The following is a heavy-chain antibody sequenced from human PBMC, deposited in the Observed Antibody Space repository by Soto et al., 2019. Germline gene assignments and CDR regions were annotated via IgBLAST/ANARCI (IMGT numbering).Heavy chain of an antibody. Sequence: QVQLQESGPGLVKPSQTLSLTCSVSGASTVSHYHWTWIRQPPGKGLEWMGYIFNSGTTFYNPSLTSRVSVSMDTSGNHCSLELRSVTAADTAVYYCALALGPTTGLDYWGQGTLVTVSS. J-gene: IGHJ4*02. CDR2: IFNSGTT. V-gene: IGHV4-31*02. CDR1: GASTVSHYH. CDR3: ALALGPTTGLDY. D-gene: IGHD1-26*01.